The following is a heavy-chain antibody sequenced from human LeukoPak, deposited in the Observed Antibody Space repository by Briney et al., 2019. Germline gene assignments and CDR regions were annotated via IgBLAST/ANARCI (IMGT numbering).Heavy chain of an antibody. J-gene: IGHJ4*02. CDR2: IYYSGNT. CDR1: GGSISNSSHY. CDR3: ASRRAQLWSTLDY. D-gene: IGHD5-18*01. Sequence: SETLSLTCTVSGGSISNSSHYWGWIRQPPGKRLEWIGSIYYSGNTYTNPSLRSRITISVDTSKNQFSLKLSSVTAVDTAVYYCASRRAQLWSTLDYWGQGTLVTVSS. V-gene: IGHV4-39*01.